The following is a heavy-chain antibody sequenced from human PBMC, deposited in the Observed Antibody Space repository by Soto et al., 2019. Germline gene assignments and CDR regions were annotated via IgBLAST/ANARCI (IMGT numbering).Heavy chain of an antibody. V-gene: IGHV3-15*05. CDR3: TKERPLTGGGVITT. CDR1: DLTFRDAW. D-gene: IGHD3-16*02. Sequence: PGGSLRLPCFSFDLTFRDAWMTWARQAPGKGPEWVGSIKSNGADETADYDATVKGRVILSRDDSKNAIYLQMNSLKHEDTATYYCTKERPLTGGGVITTWGQGTMVTGSS. J-gene: IGHJ3*01. CDR2: IKSNGADETA.